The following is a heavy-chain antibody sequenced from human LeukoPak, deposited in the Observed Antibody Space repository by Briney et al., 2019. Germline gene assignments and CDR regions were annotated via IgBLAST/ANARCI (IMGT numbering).Heavy chain of an antibody. CDR3: ARHQWVPAFDI. CDR2: ISGSGGGT. D-gene: IGHD1-26*01. CDR1: GFTFSTYA. J-gene: IGHJ3*02. Sequence: PGGSLRLSCAASGFTFSTYAMSWVRQAAGKGLEWVSLISGSGGGTYYADSVKGRFTISRDNSKNTLYLQLNSLRVEDTAVYYCARHQWVPAFDIWGQGTMVTVSS. V-gene: IGHV3-23*01.